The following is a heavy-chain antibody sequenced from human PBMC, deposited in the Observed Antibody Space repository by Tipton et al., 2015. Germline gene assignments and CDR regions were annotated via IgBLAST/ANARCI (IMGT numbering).Heavy chain of an antibody. V-gene: IGHV4-31*03. J-gene: IGHJ4*02. CDR1: GDSFSSGGYY. Sequence: TLSLTCTVSGDSFSSGGYYWNWIRQHPGKGLEWIGYLSYDGSPYYNPSLKSRLTISSDTPKNQFSLRLTSVTAADTAVYYCARALDDSNPSDYWGQGTLVTVSS. D-gene: IGHD5-24*01. CDR3: ARALDDSNPSDY. CDR2: LSYDGSP.